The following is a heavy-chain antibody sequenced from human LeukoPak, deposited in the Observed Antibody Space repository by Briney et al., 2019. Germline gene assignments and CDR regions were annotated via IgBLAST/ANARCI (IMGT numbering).Heavy chain of an antibody. CDR3: ARVDYSYGYGYFDY. J-gene: IGHJ4*02. CDR2: INHSGST. CDR1: GGSFGGYY. D-gene: IGHD5-18*01. Sequence: SETLSLTCAVYGGSFGGYYWSWIRQPPGKGLEWIGEINHSGSTYYNPSLKSRVTISVDTSKNQFSLKLSSVTAADTAVYYCARVDYSYGYGYFDYWGQGTLVTVSS. V-gene: IGHV4-34*09.